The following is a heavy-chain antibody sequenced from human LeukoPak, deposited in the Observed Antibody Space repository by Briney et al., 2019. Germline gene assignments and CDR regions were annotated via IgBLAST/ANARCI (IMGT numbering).Heavy chain of an antibody. Sequence: GGSLRLSCAASGFTFTTYDMHWVRQAPGKGLEWVSTIGKGSDTYYPASVKGRFTVSREDAKNSLYLRMNSLRAEDTAVYYCARARSGYEGDYFDYWGQGTLVTVSS. CDR1: GFTFTTYD. CDR2: IGKGSDT. CDR3: ARARSGYEGDYFDY. V-gene: IGHV3-13*04. D-gene: IGHD5-12*01. J-gene: IGHJ4*02.